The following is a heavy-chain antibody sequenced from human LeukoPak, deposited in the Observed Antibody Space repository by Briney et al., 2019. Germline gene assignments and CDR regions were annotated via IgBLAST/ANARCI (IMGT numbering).Heavy chain of an antibody. CDR2: IYYRGGT. D-gene: IGHD3-3*01. CDR1: GGSISSNY. CDR3: ARQNYEEVNYNYYALDV. J-gene: IGHJ6*01. Sequence: SDTLSLTCSVSGGSISSNYWCWFRQYPGKGLEWIGYIYYRGGTDYNPSLKSRVTMSVDASKNQFSPKLSSVTAADTAVYYCARQNYEEVNYNYYALDVWGQGTTGTVSS. V-gene: IGHV4-59*08.